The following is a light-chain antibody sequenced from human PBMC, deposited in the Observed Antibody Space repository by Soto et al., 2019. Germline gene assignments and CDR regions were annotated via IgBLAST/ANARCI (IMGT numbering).Light chain of an antibody. V-gene: IGKV3-11*01. Sequence: IVLTQSPATLSLSPGERATLSCRVSQSVSRSLAWYQQKPGQSPRLLIYDAANWATGIPARFSGSGSGTDFTLTISSLEPEDFAVYYCQQYTDWWTFGQGTKVEI. CDR2: DAA. CDR3: QQYTDWWT. CDR1: QSVSRS. J-gene: IGKJ1*01.